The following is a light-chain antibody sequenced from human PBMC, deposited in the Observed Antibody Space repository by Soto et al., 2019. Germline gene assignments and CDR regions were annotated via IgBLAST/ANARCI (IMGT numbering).Light chain of an antibody. V-gene: IGKV3-15*01. Sequence: EIVMTQSPATLSVSPGERATLSCRASQSVSSNLAWYQQKPGQAPRLLIYGASTRATGIPARFSGSGSGTEFTLTISSLQSEDYAVYSCHQYNNWPPTWTFGQGTKVEVK. J-gene: IGKJ1*01. CDR1: QSVSSN. CDR2: GAS. CDR3: HQYNNWPPTWT.